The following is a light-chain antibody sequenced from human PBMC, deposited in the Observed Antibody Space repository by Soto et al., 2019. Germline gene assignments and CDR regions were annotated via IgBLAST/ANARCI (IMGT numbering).Light chain of an antibody. CDR3: QQYCCSPRT. J-gene: IGKJ1*01. CDR2: GAS. Sequence: EIVLTQSPGTLSLSPGERATLSCRASHSVNNNYLAWYQQRRGQAPRLLIYGASSRATGIPDRFSGSGSGTDFTHTISRLEPEDFAVYYCQQYCCSPRTFGQGTKVEIK. CDR1: HSVNNNY. V-gene: IGKV3-20*01.